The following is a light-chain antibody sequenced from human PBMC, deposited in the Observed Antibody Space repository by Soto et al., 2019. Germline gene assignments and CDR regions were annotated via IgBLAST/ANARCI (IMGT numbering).Light chain of an antibody. CDR3: TSYTTSSTYV. CDR2: HVS. V-gene: IGLV2-14*01. J-gene: IGLJ1*01. CDR1: SSDVGNYNY. Sequence: LTQPASVSGSPGQSITISCSGTSSDVGNYNYVSWYQQHQGKGPKLIIYHVSYRPSGVSNRFSGSKSGNTASLTISGLQAEDEADYYCTSYTTSSTYVFGTGTKVTVL.